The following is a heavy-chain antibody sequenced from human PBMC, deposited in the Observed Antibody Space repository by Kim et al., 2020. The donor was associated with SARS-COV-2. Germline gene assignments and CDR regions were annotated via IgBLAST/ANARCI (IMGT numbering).Heavy chain of an antibody. CDR1: GGSFSGYY. CDR3: ARGLVAVAGTRWFDP. D-gene: IGHD6-19*01. Sequence: SETLSLTCAVYGGSFSGYYWSWIRQPPGKGLEWIGEINHSGSTNSNPSLKIRVTISVDTSKNQFSLKLSSVTAADTAVYDCARGLVAVAGTRWFDPWGQGTLVTVSS. J-gene: IGHJ5*02. CDR2: INHSGST. V-gene: IGHV4-34*01.